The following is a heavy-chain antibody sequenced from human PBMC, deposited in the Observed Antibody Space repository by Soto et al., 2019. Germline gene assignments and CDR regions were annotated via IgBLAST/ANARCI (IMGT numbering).Heavy chain of an antibody. Sequence: QVQLVQSGAEVKKPGSSVKVSCKASGGTFSSYTISWVRQAPGQGLEWMGRIIPILGIANYAQKFQGRVTITVDKSTSTAYMELSSLRSEDTAVYYCARDVGTGDAFDIWGQGTMVTVSS. J-gene: IGHJ3*02. D-gene: IGHD3-10*01. CDR3: ARDVGTGDAFDI. V-gene: IGHV1-69*08. CDR1: GGTFSSYT. CDR2: IIPILGIA.